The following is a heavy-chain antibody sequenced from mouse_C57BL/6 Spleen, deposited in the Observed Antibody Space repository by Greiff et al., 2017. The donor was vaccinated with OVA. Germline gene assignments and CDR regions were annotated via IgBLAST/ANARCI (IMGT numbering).Heavy chain of an antibody. D-gene: IGHD2-4*01. CDR3: ARDNDYDEDYYAMDY. CDR1: GFTFSDYY. CDR2: INYDGSST. Sequence: EVKLMESEGGLVQPGSSMKLSCTASGFTFSDYYMAWVRQVPEKGLEWVANINYDGSSTYYLDSLKSRFIISRDNAKNILYLQMSSLKSEDTATYYCARDNDYDEDYYAMDYWGQGTSVTVSS. V-gene: IGHV5-16*01. J-gene: IGHJ4*01.